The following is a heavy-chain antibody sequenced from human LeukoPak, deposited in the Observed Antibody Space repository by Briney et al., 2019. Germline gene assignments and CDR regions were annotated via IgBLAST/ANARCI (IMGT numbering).Heavy chain of an antibody. CDR3: ARSPVCGYLDY. Sequence: SETLTLTCTVSGGSTSSYYWSWIRQPPGKGLEWIGYIYYSGSTNYNPSPKSRVTISVDTSKNQFSLNLSSVTAADTAVYYCARSPVCGYLDYWGEGARVSVSS. CDR1: GGSTSSYY. J-gene: IGHJ4*02. CDR2: IYYSGST. V-gene: IGHV4-59*01. D-gene: IGHD3-22*01.